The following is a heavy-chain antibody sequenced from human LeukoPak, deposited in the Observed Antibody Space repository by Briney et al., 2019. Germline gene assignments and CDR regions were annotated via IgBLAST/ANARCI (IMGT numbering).Heavy chain of an antibody. CDR2: IYYSGST. D-gene: IGHD5-12*01. J-gene: IGHJ4*02. V-gene: IGHV4-59*01. Sequence: SETLSLTCTVSGGSISSYYWSWIRQPPGKGLEWIGYIYYSGSTNYNPSLKSRVTISVDTSKNQFSLKLSPVTAADTAVYYCATALKYSGYALDYWGQGTLVTVSS. CDR3: ATALKYSGYALDY. CDR1: GGSISSYY.